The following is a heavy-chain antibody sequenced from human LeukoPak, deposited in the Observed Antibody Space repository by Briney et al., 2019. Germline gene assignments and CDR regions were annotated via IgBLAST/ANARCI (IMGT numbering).Heavy chain of an antibody. D-gene: IGHD5-24*01. CDR2: ISGSGGST. J-gene: IGHJ6*03. V-gene: IGHV3-23*01. CDR3: AKCGDGYNSGYYYYYMDV. Sequence: PGGSLRLPCAASGFTFSSYAMTWVRQAPGKGLEWVSAISGSGGSTYYADSVKGQFTISRDNSKNTLFLQMNSLRAEDTAVYYCAKCGDGYNSGYYYYYMDVWGKGTTVTVSS. CDR1: GFTFSSYA.